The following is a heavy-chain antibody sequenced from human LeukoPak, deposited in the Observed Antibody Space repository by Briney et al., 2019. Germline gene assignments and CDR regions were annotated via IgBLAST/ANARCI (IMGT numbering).Heavy chain of an antibody. CDR3: VRDHRAVALNWFDP. Sequence: GGSLRLSCAASGFTFSSYWMHWVCQVSGKGLVWVSRINSDGSSTIYADSVKGRFTISRDNAKNTLYLQMNSLRAEDTAVYYCVRDHRAVALNWFDPWGQGTLVTVSS. CDR2: INSDGSST. D-gene: IGHD6-19*01. J-gene: IGHJ5*02. CDR1: GFTFSSYW. V-gene: IGHV3-74*01.